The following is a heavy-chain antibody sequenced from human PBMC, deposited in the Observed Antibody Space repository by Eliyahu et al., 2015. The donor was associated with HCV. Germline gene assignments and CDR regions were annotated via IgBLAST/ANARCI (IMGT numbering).Heavy chain of an antibody. V-gene: IGHV2-26*01. J-gene: IGHJ5*02. CDR3: ARIGRKIPLFGVVSEGGAKWFDP. CDR2: IFSNDEK. Sequence: QVTLKESGPVLVKPTETLTLTCTVSGFSLGDATMVVSWXRQPPGKALEWLAHIFSNDEKSYSPSLKSRLTISKDTSNSQVVLILTKMDPVDTATYYCARIGRKIPLFGVVSEGGAKWFDPWGQGTLVSVSS. CDR1: GFSLGDATMV. D-gene: IGHD3-3*01.